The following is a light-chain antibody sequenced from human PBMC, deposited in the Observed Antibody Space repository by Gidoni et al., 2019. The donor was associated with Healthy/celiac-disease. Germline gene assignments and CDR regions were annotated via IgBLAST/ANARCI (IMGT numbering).Light chain of an antibody. V-gene: IGKV1-5*03. J-gene: IGKJ2*04. CDR2: KAS. CDR1: QSISSW. Sequence: DIQMTQSPSTLSASVGDRVTITCRASQSISSWFAWYQQKPGKAPKLLIYKASSLESGVPSRFSGSGSGTEFTLTISSLQPDDFATYYCQQYNSPACSFGQGTKLEIK. CDR3: QQYNSPACS.